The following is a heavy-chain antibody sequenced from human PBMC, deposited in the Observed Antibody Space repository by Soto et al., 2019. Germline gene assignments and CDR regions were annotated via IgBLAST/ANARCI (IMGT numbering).Heavy chain of an antibody. J-gene: IGHJ4*02. CDR3: ERDGAGLVRGPDL. V-gene: IGHV3-7*04. CDR1: GFTFSSYW. CDR2: IKEDGSQK. Sequence: GGSLRLSCAASGFTFSSYWMSWVRQAPGKGLEWVANIKEDGSQKWYVDSVRGRFTISRDNAKNSLYLQMNSLRAEDTAVYYCERDGAGLVRGPDLWGQGTLVTVSS. D-gene: IGHD3-10*01.